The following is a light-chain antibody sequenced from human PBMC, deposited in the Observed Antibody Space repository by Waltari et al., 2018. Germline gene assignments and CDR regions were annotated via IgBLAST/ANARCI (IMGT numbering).Light chain of an antibody. J-gene: IGKJ4*01. CDR1: QTVLYSSNNRYS. V-gene: IGKV4-1*01. CDR3: QQFYSSPLT. CDR2: WAA. Sequence: DIVMTQSPDSLAVSLGERATINCKSSQTVLYSSNNRYSLAGFQQKPGQPPKLLIYWAATRESGVPYRFSGSGSGTDFTLTISSLQAEDVAVYYCQQFYSSPLTFGGGTKVEIK.